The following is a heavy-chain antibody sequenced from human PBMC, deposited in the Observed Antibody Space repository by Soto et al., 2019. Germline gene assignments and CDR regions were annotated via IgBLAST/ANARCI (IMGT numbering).Heavy chain of an antibody. Sequence: EVQLVESGGGLVKPGGSLRLSCAASGFSFSNAWMSWVRQAPGKGLEWVGRIKSKTDGGTTDYAAPVKGRFTISRDDPKNTLYLQMNSLKTEDTAVYYCTTDYCSSTSCYFGYYYYMDVWGKGTTVTVSS. CDR1: GFSFSNAW. J-gene: IGHJ6*03. V-gene: IGHV3-15*01. CDR3: TTDYCSSTSCYFGYYYYMDV. CDR2: IKSKTDGGTT. D-gene: IGHD2-2*01.